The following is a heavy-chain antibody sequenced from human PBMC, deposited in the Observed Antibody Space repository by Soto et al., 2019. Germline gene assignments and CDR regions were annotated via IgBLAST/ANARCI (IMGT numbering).Heavy chain of an antibody. CDR2: IIPILGIA. CDR3: ARDYSYGHKFNY. D-gene: IGHD5-18*01. CDR1: GGTFSSYT. J-gene: IGHJ4*02. V-gene: IGHV1-69*08. Sequence: QVQLVQSGAEVKKPGSSVKVSCKASGGTFSSYTISWVRQAPGQGLEWMGRIIPILGIANYAQKFQGRVTITADKSTSTAYMELSSLRSEDTAVHYCARDYSYGHKFNYWGQGTLVTVSS.